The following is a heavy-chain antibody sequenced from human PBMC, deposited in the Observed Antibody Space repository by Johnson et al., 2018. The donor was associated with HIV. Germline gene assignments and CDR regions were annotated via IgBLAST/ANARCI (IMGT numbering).Heavy chain of an antibody. D-gene: IGHD3-22*01. J-gene: IGHJ3*02. CDR3: ARAAYYYDTSGYYGAFDI. Sequence: EVQLVESGGGLVKPGGSLRLSCAASGFTFSDYYMSWVRQAPGKGLVWVSRIDTAGSSTSYADSVKGRFHISRDNAKNTLYLQMNSLRAEDTAVYYCARAAYYYDTSGYYGAFDIWGQGTMVTVSS. CDR2: IDTAGSST. CDR1: GFTFSDYY. V-gene: IGHV3-74*02.